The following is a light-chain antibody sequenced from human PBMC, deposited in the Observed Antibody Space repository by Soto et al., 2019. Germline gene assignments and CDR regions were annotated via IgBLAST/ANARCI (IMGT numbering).Light chain of an antibody. V-gene: IGKV1-9*01. Sequence: DIQLTQSPSFLSASVGDRVTITCRASQGISSSLAWYQQKPGNAPKLLIYAASTLQSGVPSRFSGSGSGTEFTLTISSLQPEDFATYYCQQFNSYPLFTFGPGTKVDIK. CDR2: AAS. CDR1: QGISSS. CDR3: QQFNSYPLFT. J-gene: IGKJ3*01.